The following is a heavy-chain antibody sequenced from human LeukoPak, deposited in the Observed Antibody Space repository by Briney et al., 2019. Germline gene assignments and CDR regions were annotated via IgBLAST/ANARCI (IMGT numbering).Heavy chain of an antibody. CDR3: ARLIYNTYANNWRFDY. V-gene: IGHV4-59*08. CDR1: GGSISSYY. D-gene: IGHD1-1*01. J-gene: IGHJ4*02. Sequence: SETLSLTCTVSGGSISSYYWSWIRQPPGRGLEWIGYISSSGSTNYRSSLQSRVIMSTDTSKNRFSLKLTSVTAADTAVYFCARLIYNTYANNWRFDYWGQGILVTVSS. CDR2: ISSSGST.